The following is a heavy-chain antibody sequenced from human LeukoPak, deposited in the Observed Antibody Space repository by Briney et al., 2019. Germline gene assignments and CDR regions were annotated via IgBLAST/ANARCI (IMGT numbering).Heavy chain of an antibody. CDR2: ISSSGNTI. Sequence: GGSLRLSCAASGFTFSDYYMSWIRQAPGKGLERVSYISSSGNTIYYADSVKGRFTISRDNARNSLHLQMNSLRADDTAVYYCAKNRGATAGTFDYWGPGTLVTVSS. CDR3: AKNRGATAGTFDY. D-gene: IGHD2/OR15-2a*01. CDR1: GFTFSDYY. V-gene: IGHV3-11*01. J-gene: IGHJ4*02.